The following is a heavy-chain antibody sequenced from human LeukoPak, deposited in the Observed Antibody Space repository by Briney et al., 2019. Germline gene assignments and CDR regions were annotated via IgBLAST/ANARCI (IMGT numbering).Heavy chain of an antibody. CDR3: ARALIGYYFDY. V-gene: IGHV4-59*12. CDR1: GGSISSYY. CDR2: IYYSGST. D-gene: IGHD2-8*01. Sequence: SETLSLTCTVSGGSISSYYWSWIRQPPGKGLEWIGYIYYSGSTNYNPSLKSRVTISVDTSKNQFSLKLSSVTAADTAVYYCARALIGYYFDYWGQGTLVTVSS. J-gene: IGHJ4*02.